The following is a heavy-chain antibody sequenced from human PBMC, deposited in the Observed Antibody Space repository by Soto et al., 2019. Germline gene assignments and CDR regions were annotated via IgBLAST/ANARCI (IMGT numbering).Heavy chain of an antibody. Sequence: QITLEESGPTLVKPTQTLTLTCTFSGFSLSSSGVSVGWIRQPPGKAMEWLALIYGSADERYNPSLKRRLSITKNTSKNQVVLTMTNMDPVDTATYYCAHRRPLDLLVVPAAWGYCDYWGQGTLVTVSS. CDR3: AHRRPLDLLVVPAAWGYCDY. D-gene: IGHD2-2*01. V-gene: IGHV2-5*01. J-gene: IGHJ4*03. CDR2: IYGSADE. CDR1: GFSLSSSGVS.